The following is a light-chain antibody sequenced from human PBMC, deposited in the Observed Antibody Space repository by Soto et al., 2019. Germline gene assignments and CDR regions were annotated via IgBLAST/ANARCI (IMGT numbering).Light chain of an antibody. CDR3: QLYGRSGKA. V-gene: IGKV3-20*01. J-gene: IGKJ1*01. CDR2: DAS. CDR1: QSVTTNF. Sequence: EIVLTQSPGTLCLSPGERATLSCRASQSVTTNFLAWYQQKPGQAPRLLISDASSRATGIPDRFSGSGSGTDFTLTISRLEPEDFAVYYCQLYGRSGKAFGQGTKVDIK.